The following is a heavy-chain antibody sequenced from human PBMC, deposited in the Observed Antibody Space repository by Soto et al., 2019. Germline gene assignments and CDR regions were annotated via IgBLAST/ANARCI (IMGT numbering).Heavy chain of an antibody. J-gene: IGHJ4*02. CDR1: GGSISSRGYY. CDR2: IYYSGNT. D-gene: IGHD3-22*01. Sequence: SETLSLTCTVSGGSISSRGYYWTWIRQHPGKGLEWIGYIYYSGNTFYNPSLKSRVTISVDMSKNQFSLKLSSVTAADTAVYYCAREVPYDSSGYIFDYWGQGTLVTVSS. CDR3: AREVPYDSSGYIFDY. V-gene: IGHV4-31*02.